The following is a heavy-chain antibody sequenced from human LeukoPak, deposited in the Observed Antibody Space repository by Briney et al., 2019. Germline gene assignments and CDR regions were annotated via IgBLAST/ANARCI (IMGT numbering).Heavy chain of an antibody. CDR2: IYSGGST. V-gene: IGHV3-66*04. J-gene: IGHJ5*02. CDR3: ARHDYGDYGWFDP. CDR1: GFTVSSNY. D-gene: IGHD4-17*01. Sequence: GGSLRLSCAASGFTVSSNYMSWVRQAPGKGLEWVSVIYSGGSTYYADSVKGRFTTSRDNSKNTLYPQMNSLRAEDTAVYYCARHDYGDYGWFDPWGQGTLVTVSS.